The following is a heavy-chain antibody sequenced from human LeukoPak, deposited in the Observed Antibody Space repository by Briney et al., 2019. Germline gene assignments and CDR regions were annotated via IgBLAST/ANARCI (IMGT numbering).Heavy chain of an antibody. Sequence: SETLSLTCTVSGGSISSSSYYWGWIRQPPGKGLEWIGSIYYSGSIYYNPSLKGRVTMSVDTPKNQFSLKLSSVTAADTAVYYCARSLLAFDYWGQGTLVTVSS. D-gene: IGHD2-8*02. CDR3: ARSLLAFDY. CDR1: GGSISSSSYY. V-gene: IGHV4-39*01. CDR2: IYYSGSI. J-gene: IGHJ4*02.